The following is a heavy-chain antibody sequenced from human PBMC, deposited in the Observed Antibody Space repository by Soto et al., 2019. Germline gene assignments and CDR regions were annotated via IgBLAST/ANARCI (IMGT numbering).Heavy chain of an antibody. Sequence: LSLTCAVSGGSISSGGHSWSWIRQPPGKGLEWIGYIYHSGSTYYNPSLKSRVTISVDRSKNQFSLKLSSVTAADTAVYYCASGVDTARYWYFDLWGRGTLVTVSS. D-gene: IGHD5-18*01. CDR1: GGSISSGGHS. CDR3: ASGVDTARYWYFDL. V-gene: IGHV4-30-2*01. CDR2: IYHSGST. J-gene: IGHJ2*01.